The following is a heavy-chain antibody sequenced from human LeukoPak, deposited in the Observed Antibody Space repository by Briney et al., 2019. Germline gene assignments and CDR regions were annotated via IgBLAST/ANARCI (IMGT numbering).Heavy chain of an antibody. Sequence: GGSLRLSCAASGFTFSSYAMTWVRQAPGKGLEWVSAIIGSGGSTYYADSVKGRFTISRDNSKNMVYLQMNSLRAEDTAIYYCTKDPCDSWGQGTLVTVFS. V-gene: IGHV3-23*01. CDR3: TKDPCDS. CDR1: GFTFSSYA. J-gene: IGHJ4*02. CDR2: IIGSGGST.